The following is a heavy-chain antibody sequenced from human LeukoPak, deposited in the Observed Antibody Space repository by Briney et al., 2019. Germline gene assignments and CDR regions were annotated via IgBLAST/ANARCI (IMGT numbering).Heavy chain of an antibody. CDR2: ISSNGGST. CDR1: GFTFSSYA. Sequence: GGSLRLSCAASGFTFSSYAMHWVRQAPGKGLEYVSAISSNGGSTYYANSVKGRFTISRDNSKNTLYLQMGSLRAEDMAVYYCARGDGYNSVDYWGQGTLVTVSS. D-gene: IGHD5-24*01. V-gene: IGHV3-64*01. J-gene: IGHJ4*02. CDR3: ARGDGYNSVDY.